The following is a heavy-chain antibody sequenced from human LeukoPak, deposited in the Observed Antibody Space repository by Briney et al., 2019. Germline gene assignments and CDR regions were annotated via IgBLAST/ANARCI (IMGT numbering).Heavy chain of an antibody. CDR3: AKQWVDC. D-gene: IGHD1-26*01. V-gene: IGHV3-23*01. J-gene: IGHJ4*02. CDR1: GFTFSNYA. Sequence: GGSLRLSCAASGFTFSNYAMNWVRQAPGKGLEWVSSISESGDTTHYADSVKGRFTISRDNAQNTLYLQMNTLRAKDTALYYCAKQWVDCWGQGTLVTVSS. CDR2: ISESGDTT.